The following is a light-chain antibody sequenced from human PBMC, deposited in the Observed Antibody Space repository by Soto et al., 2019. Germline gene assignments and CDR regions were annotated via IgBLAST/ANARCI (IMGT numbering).Light chain of an antibody. V-gene: IGKV3-20*01. Sequence: EIVLTQSPGTLSLSPGERATLSCGASQSVSSSYLAWYQQNRGQAPRLLIYGASSRASGIPDRFGGSGSGTDFTLTISRLEPEDFAVYYCQQYGSSRWTFGQGTKVDIK. CDR2: GAS. CDR1: QSVSSSY. J-gene: IGKJ1*01. CDR3: QQYGSSRWT.